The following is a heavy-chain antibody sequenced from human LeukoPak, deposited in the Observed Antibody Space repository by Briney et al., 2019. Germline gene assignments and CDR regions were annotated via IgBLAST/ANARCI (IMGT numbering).Heavy chain of an antibody. CDR2: IYYSGST. V-gene: IGHV4-59*01. Sequence: SETLSLTCTVSGGSISSYYWSWIRQPPGKGLEWIGYIYYSGSTNYNPSLKSRVTISVDTSKNQFSLKLSSVTAADTAVYYCAKKRIREYGSGNPSGFDPWGQGTLVTVSS. CDR1: GGSISSYY. J-gene: IGHJ5*02. D-gene: IGHD3-10*01. CDR3: AKKRIREYGSGNPSGFDP.